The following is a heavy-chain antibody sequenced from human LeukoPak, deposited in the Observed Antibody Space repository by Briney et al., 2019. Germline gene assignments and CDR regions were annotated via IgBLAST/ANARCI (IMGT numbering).Heavy chain of an antibody. D-gene: IGHD3-3*01. Sequence: PSETLSLTCAVYGGSFSGYYWSWIRQPPGKGLEWIGEINHSGSTNYNPSLKSRVTISVDTSKNQFSLKLSSVTAADTAVYYCARVFQRITVFGVVIISGWFDPWGQGTLVTVSS. CDR1: GGSFSGYY. J-gene: IGHJ5*02. CDR2: INHSGST. V-gene: IGHV4-34*01. CDR3: ARVFQRITVFGVVIISGWFDP.